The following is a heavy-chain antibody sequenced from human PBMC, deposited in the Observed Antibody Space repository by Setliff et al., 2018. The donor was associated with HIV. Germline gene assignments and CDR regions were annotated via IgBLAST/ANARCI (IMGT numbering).Heavy chain of an antibody. J-gene: IGHJ2*01. Sequence: PGESLKISCKASGYSFTSYWIGWVRQMPGKGLEWMGIIYPCDSDTRYSPSFQGLVTFSADKSINTAFLQWSSLKASDTAMYYCARHLADGAPYWYFDLWGRGTLVTVSS. V-gene: IGHV5-51*01. CDR1: GYSFTSYW. CDR2: IYPCDSDT. D-gene: IGHD4-17*01. CDR3: ARHLADGAPYWYFDL.